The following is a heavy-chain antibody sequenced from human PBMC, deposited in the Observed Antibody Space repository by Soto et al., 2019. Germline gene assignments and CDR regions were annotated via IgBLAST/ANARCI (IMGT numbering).Heavy chain of an antibody. D-gene: IGHD6-19*01. CDR3: ARGGAVAGYDAFDI. Sequence: SETLSLTCTVSGGSISSSSYYWGWIRQPPGKGLEWIGYMFYSGSTNNNPSLKSRVTISVDTSKNQFSLKLSSVTAADTAVYYCARGGAVAGYDAFDIWGQGTMVTVSS. CDR1: GGSISSSSYY. CDR2: MFYSGST. J-gene: IGHJ3*02. V-gene: IGHV4-61*05.